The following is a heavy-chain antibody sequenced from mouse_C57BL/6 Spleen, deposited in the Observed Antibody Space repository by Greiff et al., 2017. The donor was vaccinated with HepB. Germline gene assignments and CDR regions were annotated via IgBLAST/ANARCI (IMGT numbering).Heavy chain of an antibody. CDR1: GYAFSSSW. V-gene: IGHV1-82*01. Sequence: VKLQQSGPELVKPGASVKISCKASGYAFSSSWMNWVKQRPGKGLEWIGRIYPGDGDTNYNGKFKGKATLTADKSSSTAYMQLSSLTSEDSAVYFCARSRGDDYDRYYYAMDYWGQGTSVTVSS. CDR3: ARSRGDDYDRYYYAMDY. J-gene: IGHJ4*01. D-gene: IGHD2-4*01. CDR2: IYPGDGDT.